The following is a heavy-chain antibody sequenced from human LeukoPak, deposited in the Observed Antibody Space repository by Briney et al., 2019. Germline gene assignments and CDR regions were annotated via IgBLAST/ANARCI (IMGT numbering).Heavy chain of an antibody. CDR3: AELGITMIGGV. CDR1: GFTVSSNY. CDR2: ISGSGGST. J-gene: IGHJ6*04. V-gene: IGHV3-23*01. D-gene: IGHD3-10*02. Sequence: GGSLRLSCAASGFTVSSNYMSWVRQAPGKGLEWVSAISGSGGSTYYADSVKGRFTISRDNSKNTLYLQMNSLRAEDTAVYYCAELGITMIGGVWGKGTTVTVSS.